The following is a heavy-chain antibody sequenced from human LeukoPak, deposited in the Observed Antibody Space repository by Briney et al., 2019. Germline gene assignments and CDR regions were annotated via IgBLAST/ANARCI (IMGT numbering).Heavy chain of an antibody. CDR1: GFTFSDYW. J-gene: IGHJ4*02. D-gene: IGHD1-26*01. CDR2: VGRDGGEK. Sequence: GGPLRLSCAASGFTFSDYWMTWVRQVPGKGREWVANVGRDGGEKNYVDSVEGRFTISRDNAKKSLDLEMNSLRVEDTALYYCAKVGTWELQRVFENWGQGTLVTVSS. CDR3: AKVGTWELQRVFEN. V-gene: IGHV3-7*01.